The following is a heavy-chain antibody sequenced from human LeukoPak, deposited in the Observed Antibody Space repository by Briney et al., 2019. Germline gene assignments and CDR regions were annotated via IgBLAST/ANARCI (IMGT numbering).Heavy chain of an antibody. J-gene: IGHJ6*03. CDR3: ARVYLYTTGWSAAYYYFMDV. CDR1: TYISSDFG. CDR2: VSGDNGQT. D-gene: IGHD3-16*02. Sequence: PGASVQVSCKASTYISSDFGISWVRLAPGGGLEWMGWVSGDNGQTNYGHKFYGRVTMTMETSTNTASMELRGLRSDDTAIYYCARVYLYTTGWSAAYYYFMDVWGKGTTVIVSS. V-gene: IGHV1-18*01.